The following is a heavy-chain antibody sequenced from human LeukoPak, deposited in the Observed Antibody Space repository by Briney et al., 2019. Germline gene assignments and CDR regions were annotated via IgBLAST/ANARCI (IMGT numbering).Heavy chain of an antibody. Sequence: PGGSLRLSCAASGFTFSSSSMNWVRQAPGKGLEWVSSISSSASYIYYADSVKGRFTISRDNAKNSLYLQMYSLRAEDTAVYFCARDPSSYYFDYWGQGTLVSVSS. CDR3: ARDPSSYYFDY. V-gene: IGHV3-21*01. J-gene: IGHJ4*02. CDR1: GFTFSSSS. D-gene: IGHD2-2*01. CDR2: ISSSASYI.